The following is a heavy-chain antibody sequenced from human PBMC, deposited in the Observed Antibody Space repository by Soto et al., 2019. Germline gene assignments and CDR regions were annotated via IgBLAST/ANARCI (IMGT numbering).Heavy chain of an antibody. CDR2: IDPNSGGT. CDR3: ARDSPLTTGWFNP. V-gene: IGHV1-2*07. J-gene: IGHJ5*02. CDR1: GYSFNDYH. Sequence: QVQLVQSGAEVKKPGASVRVSCKASGYSFNDYHLHWVRQAPGQGLEWMGWIDPNSGGTQDASKFQGMLTMTRDTSTTTADMELSRLKSDNTAIYYGARDSPLTTGWFNPWGQGTLVTVSS. D-gene: IGHD4-17*01.